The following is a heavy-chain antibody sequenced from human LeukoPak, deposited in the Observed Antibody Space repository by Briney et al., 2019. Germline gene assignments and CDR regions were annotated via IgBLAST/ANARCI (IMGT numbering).Heavy chain of an antibody. CDR3: AREDYYDSSGYYADAFDI. J-gene: IGHJ3*02. CDR2: ISSSSSYI. CDR1: GFTFSSYS. Sequence: GGSLRLSCAASGFTFSSYSMNWVRQAPGKGLEWASSISSSSSYIYYADSVKGRFTISRDNAKNSLYLQMNSLRAEDTAVYYCAREDYYDSSGYYADAFDIWGQGTMVTVSS. D-gene: IGHD3-22*01. V-gene: IGHV3-21*01.